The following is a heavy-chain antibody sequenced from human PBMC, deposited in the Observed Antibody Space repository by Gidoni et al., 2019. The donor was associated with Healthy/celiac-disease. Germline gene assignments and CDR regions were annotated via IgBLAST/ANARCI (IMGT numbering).Heavy chain of an antibody. CDR3: ARGGGYYYDSGVDY. V-gene: IGHV3-30*03. CDR1: GFTFSTYG. Sequence: QVQLVESGGGVVQPGRSLRLYCAASGFTFSTYGMHWVRQAQGKGLELVAVISNDVSNKYYADSMKGRFTISKDNSKNTLYLQMNSLRAEDTAVYYCARGGGYYYDSGVDYWGQGTLVTVSS. CDR2: ISNDVSNK. J-gene: IGHJ4*02. D-gene: IGHD3-22*01.